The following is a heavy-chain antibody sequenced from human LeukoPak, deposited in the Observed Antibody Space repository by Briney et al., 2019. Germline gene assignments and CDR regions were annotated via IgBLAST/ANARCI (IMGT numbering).Heavy chain of an antibody. J-gene: IGHJ4*02. D-gene: IGHD7-27*01. V-gene: IGHV6-1*01. CDR1: GDSVSSNSVA. CDR3: VREDWGSGFY. Sequence: SQTLSLTCVISGDSVSSNSVAWNWIRQSPSRGLEWLTRTYYRSKWYNESAISVKSRITINPDTSKNQLSLQLNSVTPEDMAVYYCVREDWGSGFYWGQGTQVTVSS. CDR2: TYYRSKWYN.